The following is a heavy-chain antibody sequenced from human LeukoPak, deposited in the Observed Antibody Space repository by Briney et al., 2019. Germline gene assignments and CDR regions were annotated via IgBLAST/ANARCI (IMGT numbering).Heavy chain of an antibody. J-gene: IGHJ1*01. Sequence: GESLKISCKGSGYSFSSYWIGWVRQMPGRGLEWMGIIYPGDSDIRYSPPFQGQVTISADKSITTAYLQWSSLKASDTAIYYCARSGNYGGYFQHWGQGSLVTVSS. CDR3: ARSGNYGGYFQH. CDR2: IYPGDSDI. D-gene: IGHD1-26*01. CDR1: GYSFSSYW. V-gene: IGHV5-51*01.